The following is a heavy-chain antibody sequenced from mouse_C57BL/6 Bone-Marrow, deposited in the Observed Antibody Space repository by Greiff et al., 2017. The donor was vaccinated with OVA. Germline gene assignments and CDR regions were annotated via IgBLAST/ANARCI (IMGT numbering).Heavy chain of an antibody. V-gene: IGHV1-63*01. CDR2: IYPGGGYT. Sequence: LEESGAELVRPGTSVKMSCKASGYTFTNYWIGWAKQRPGHGLEWIGDIYPGGGYTNYNEKFKGKATLTADKSSSTAYMQFSSLTSEDSAIYYCAREGWLLPFDYWGQGTTPTASS. D-gene: IGHD2-3*01. J-gene: IGHJ2*01. CDR1: GYTFTNYW. CDR3: AREGWLLPFDY.